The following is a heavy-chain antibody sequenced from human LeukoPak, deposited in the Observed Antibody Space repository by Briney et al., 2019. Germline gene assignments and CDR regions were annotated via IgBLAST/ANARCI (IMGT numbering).Heavy chain of an antibody. V-gene: IGHV1-2*02. D-gene: IGHD5-12*01. CDR2: INPNSGGT. Sequence: GASVKVSCKASGYTFTGYYMHWVRQAPGQGLEWMGWINPNSGGTNYAQKFQGRVTMTRDTSISTAYMELSRLRSDDTAVYYCARELVDIVATSCFDIWGQGTMVTVSS. J-gene: IGHJ3*02. CDR1: GYTFTGYY. CDR3: ARELVDIVATSCFDI.